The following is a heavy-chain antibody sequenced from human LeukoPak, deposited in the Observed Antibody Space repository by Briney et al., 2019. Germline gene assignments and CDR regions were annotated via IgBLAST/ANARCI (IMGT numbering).Heavy chain of an antibody. CDR1: GFTFSSYS. CDR2: ISSSSTYI. D-gene: IGHD1-26*01. V-gene: IGHV3-21*01. J-gene: IGHJ3*02. CDR3: ARDLGDSGSGRRHDAFDI. Sequence: GGSLRLSCAASGFTFSSYSMNWVRQAPGKGLEWVSFISSSSTYIYYADSVRGRFTISRDNAKNSLYLQMNSLRAEDTAVYYCARDLGDSGSGRRHDAFDIWGQGKMVTVAS.